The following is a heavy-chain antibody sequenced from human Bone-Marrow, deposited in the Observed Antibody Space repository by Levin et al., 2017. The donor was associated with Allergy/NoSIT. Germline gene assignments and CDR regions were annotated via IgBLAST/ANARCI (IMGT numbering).Heavy chain of an antibody. V-gene: IGHV5-51*01. J-gene: IGHJ5*02. CDR1: GYNFAYHW. D-gene: IGHD2-21*01. CDR3: ARRMGEGGHPDGGCDS. Sequence: GESLKISCKASGYNFAYHWIGWVRQMPGKGLEWMGIIYPGDSDTRYSPSFQGHVTMSVDQSINTAYLQWNSLKASDTAKYFCARRMGEGGHPDGGCDSWGQGTLVTVSS. CDR2: IYPGDSDT.